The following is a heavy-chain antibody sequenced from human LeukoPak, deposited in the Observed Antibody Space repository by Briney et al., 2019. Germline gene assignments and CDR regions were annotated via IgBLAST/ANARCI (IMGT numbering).Heavy chain of an antibody. CDR1: GFTFSSSW. Sequence: GGSLRLSCAASGFTFSSSWMSWVRQAPGTGLEWVANTNQVGSEEYYVDSVKGRFTISRDNAKNSLYLQMNSLRAEDTAVYYCARDSSGYAYWGQGTLVTVSS. D-gene: IGHD3-22*01. V-gene: IGHV3-7*01. CDR2: TNQVGSEE. CDR3: ARDSSGYAY. J-gene: IGHJ4*02.